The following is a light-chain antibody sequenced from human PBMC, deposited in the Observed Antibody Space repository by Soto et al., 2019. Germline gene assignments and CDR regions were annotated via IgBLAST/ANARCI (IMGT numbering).Light chain of an antibody. CDR2: AAS. CDR3: QQSYSTPQT. V-gene: IGKV1-39*01. Sequence: DLQMTQSPSSLSASVGDRVTITCRASQSISSYLNWYQQKPGKAPKLLIYAASSLQSGVPSRFSGSGSGTDFTLTISSLQPEDFATYYGQQSYSTPQTFGQGTKVEIK. CDR1: QSISSY. J-gene: IGKJ1*01.